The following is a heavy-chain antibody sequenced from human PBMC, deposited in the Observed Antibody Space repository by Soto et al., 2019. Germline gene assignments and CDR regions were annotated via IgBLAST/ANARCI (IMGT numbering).Heavy chain of an antibody. D-gene: IGHD2-15*01. CDR3: AKCRREDIVVVVAATNLFFDY. J-gene: IGHJ4*02. V-gene: IGHV3-23*01. CDR2: ISGSGGST. CDR1: GFTFSSYA. Sequence: GGSLRLSCAASGFTFSSYAMSWVRQAPGKGLEWVSAISGSGGSTYYADSVKGRFTISRDNSKNTLYLQMNSLRAEDTAVYYCAKCRREDIVVVVAATNLFFDYWGQGTLVTVSS.